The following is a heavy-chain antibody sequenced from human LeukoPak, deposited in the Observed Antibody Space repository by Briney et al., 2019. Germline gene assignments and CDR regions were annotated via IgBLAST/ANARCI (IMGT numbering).Heavy chain of an antibody. V-gene: IGHV3-20*04. J-gene: IGHJ4*02. CDR1: GFTFDDYG. CDR2: INCNGGST. Sequence: GGSLRLSCAASGFTFDDYGMSWVRQTPGKGLEWVSGINCNGGSTCYVDSVKGRFTISRDDSKKSLYLQMNSLKVEDTALYYCAKDDSGGWSGHFASWGQGTLVTVSS. D-gene: IGHD6-19*01. CDR3: AKDDSGGWSGHFAS.